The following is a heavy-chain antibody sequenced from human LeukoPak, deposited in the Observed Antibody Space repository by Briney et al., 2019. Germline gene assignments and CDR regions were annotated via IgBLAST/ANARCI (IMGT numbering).Heavy chain of an antibody. CDR3: ARRKAAAGLGNWFAL. CDR1: GGSISSYY. J-gene: IGHJ5*02. D-gene: IGHD6-13*01. Sequence: SETLSLTCTVSGGSISSYYWSWIRQPPGKGLEWIGNIYYSGSTNYNPSLKSRVTISVDTSKNQFSLKLTSVTAADTAVYYCARRKAAAGLGNWFALWGQGTLVTVSS. CDR2: IYYSGST. V-gene: IGHV4-59*08.